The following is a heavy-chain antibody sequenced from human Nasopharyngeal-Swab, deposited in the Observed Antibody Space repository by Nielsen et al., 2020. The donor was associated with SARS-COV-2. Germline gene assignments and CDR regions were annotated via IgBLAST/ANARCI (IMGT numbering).Heavy chain of an antibody. D-gene: IGHD5-12*01. CDR3: ARDGATMSIWFDP. CDR1: GGTFSSYG. Sequence: SVKVSCKASGGTFSSYGFNWVRQAPGQGLEWMGGIIPIFGTAKYAQNFQGRVTITADESTRTAYMELRSLRSDDTAVYYCARDGATMSIWFDPWGQGTLLTVSS. CDR2: IIPIFGTA. V-gene: IGHV1-69*13. J-gene: IGHJ5*02.